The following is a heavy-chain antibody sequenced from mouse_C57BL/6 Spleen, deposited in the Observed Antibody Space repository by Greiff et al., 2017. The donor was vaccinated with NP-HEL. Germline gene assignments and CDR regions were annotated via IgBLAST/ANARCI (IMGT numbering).Heavy chain of an antibody. CDR1: GYTFTSYW. V-gene: IGHV1-52*01. J-gene: IGHJ4*01. CDR2: IDPSDSET. CDR3: ARREGFYYDYDNYAMDY. Sequence: QVQLQQPGAELVRPGSSVKLSCKASGYTFTSYWMHWVKQRPIQGLEWIGNIDPSDSETHYNQKFKDKATLTVDTSSSTAYMQLSSLTSEDSAIYYGARREGFYYDYDNYAMDYWGQGTSVTVSS. D-gene: IGHD2-4*01.